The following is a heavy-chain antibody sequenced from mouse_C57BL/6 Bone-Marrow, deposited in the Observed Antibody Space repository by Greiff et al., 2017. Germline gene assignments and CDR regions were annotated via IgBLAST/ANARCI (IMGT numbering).Heavy chain of an antibody. Sequence: EVKLMESGGGLVKPGGSLKLSCAASGFTFSSYAMSWVRQTPEKRLGWVATIMDGGSYTYYPDNVKGRFTIARDNAKNNLYLQMSHLKSEDTAMYYCARGRYSNFYFDYWGQGTTLTVSS. J-gene: IGHJ2*01. D-gene: IGHD2-5*01. CDR1: GFTFSSYA. CDR2: IMDGGSYT. CDR3: ARGRYSNFYFDY. V-gene: IGHV5-4*03.